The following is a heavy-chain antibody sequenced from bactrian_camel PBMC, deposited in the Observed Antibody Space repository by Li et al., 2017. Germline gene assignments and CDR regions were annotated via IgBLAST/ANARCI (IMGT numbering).Heavy chain of an antibody. Sequence: HVQLVESGGGSVQAGGSLRLSCAASGYTYSSYCMGWFRQAPGKEREGVAAIDSDGSTSYADSVKGRFTISQDNAKNTLYLQLDSLKTDDTAIYYCAKDSFIIGSWWSNGMDYWGEGTQVTVS. J-gene: IGHJ7*01. V-gene: IGHV3S1*01. CDR1: GYTYSSYC. D-gene: IGHD2*01. CDR2: IDSDGST.